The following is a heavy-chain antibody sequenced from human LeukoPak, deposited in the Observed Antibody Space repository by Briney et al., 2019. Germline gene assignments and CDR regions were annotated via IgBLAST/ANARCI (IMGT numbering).Heavy chain of an antibody. CDR3: ARDPGVYSSSLGLYYYYMDV. CDR2: ISSSSSTI. J-gene: IGHJ6*03. V-gene: IGHV3-48*01. Sequence: GGSLRLSCAASGFTFSNYWMSWVRQAPGKGLEWVSYISSSSSTIYYADSVKGRFTISRDNAKNSLYLQMNSLRAEDTAVYYCARDPGVYSSSLGLYYYYMDVWGKGTTVTVSS. CDR1: GFTFSNYW. D-gene: IGHD6-6*01.